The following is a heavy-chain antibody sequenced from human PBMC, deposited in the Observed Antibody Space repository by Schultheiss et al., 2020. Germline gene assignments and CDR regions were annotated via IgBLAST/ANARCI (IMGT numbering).Heavy chain of an antibody. CDR2: INPNSGGT. V-gene: IGHV1-2*06. D-gene: IGHD6-13*01. J-gene: IGHJ5*02. CDR3: ARSRQLGYNWFDP. CDR1: GYTFTGYD. Sequence: ASVKVSCKASGYTFTGYDIQWVRQAPGQGLEWVGRINPNSGGTNYAQKFQGRVTMTRDTSISTAYMELSRLRSDNTAVYYCARSRQLGYNWFDPWGQGTLVTVSS.